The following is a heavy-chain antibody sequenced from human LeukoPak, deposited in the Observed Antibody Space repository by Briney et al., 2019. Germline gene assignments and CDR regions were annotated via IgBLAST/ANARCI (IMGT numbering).Heavy chain of an antibody. CDR2: IYYSGDT. V-gene: IGHV4-31*03. Sequence: ASQTLSLTCTVSGGSVTSGDYYWTWIRQQPVKGLEWIGYIYYSGDTYYNPSLKSRLTMSVDTSKSQFSLKLRSLTAADTAVYYCAREGAATGTPRAFDLWGQGTMVTVSS. CDR3: AREGAATGTPRAFDL. J-gene: IGHJ3*01. D-gene: IGHD6-13*01. CDR1: GGSVTSGDYY.